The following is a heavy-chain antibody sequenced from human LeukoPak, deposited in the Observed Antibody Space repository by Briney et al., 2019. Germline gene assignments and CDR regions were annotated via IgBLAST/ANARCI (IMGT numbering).Heavy chain of an antibody. V-gene: IGHV4-4*07. CDR1: GGSISTYY. Sequence: SETLSLTCTVSGGSISTYYWNWIRQPAGKGLEWIGRILTSGSANHNPSLKSRVTMSVDTSKNQFSLKLSSVTAADTAVYYCARFYYYYYGMDVWGQGTTVTVSS. CDR3: ARFYYYYYGMDV. CDR2: ILTSGSA. J-gene: IGHJ6*02.